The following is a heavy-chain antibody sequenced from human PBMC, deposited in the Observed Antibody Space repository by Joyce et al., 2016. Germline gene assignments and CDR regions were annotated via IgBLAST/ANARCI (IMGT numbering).Heavy chain of an antibody. Sequence: QVQLVQSGAEVKKPGSSVKVSCKVSGGTFSNYPVTWVRQAPGQGLEWMGRISPVLDISNYAQKFQGRVTITADTSTSTAYMELNSLRYDDTAVYYCARGRAYCGGDCYSGDFQHWGQGTQVTVSS. V-gene: IGHV1-69*02. CDR2: ISPVLDIS. D-gene: IGHD2-21*02. J-gene: IGHJ1*01. CDR1: GGTFSNYP. CDR3: ARGRAYCGGDCYSGDFQH.